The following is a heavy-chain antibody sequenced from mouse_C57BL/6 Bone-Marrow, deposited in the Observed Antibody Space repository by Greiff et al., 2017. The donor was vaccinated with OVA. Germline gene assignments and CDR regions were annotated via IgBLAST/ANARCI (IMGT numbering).Heavy chain of an antibody. J-gene: IGHJ3*01. CDR1: GFTFSSYA. CDR2: ISDGGSYT. Sequence: EVKLVESGGGLVKPGGSLKLSCAASGFTFSSYAMSWVRQTPEKRLEWVATISDGGSYTYYPDNVKGRCTISRDNAKNNLYLQLSHLTSEDTAIYDCARDGNSSGCVGGLAYWGQGTLVTVSA. CDR3: ARDGNSSGCVGGLAY. D-gene: IGHD3-2*02. V-gene: IGHV5-4*01.